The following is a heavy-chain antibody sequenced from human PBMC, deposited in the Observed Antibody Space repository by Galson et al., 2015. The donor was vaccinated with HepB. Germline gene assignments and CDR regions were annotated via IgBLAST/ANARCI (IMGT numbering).Heavy chain of an antibody. J-gene: IGHJ6*02. Sequence: SVKVSCKASGYTFTSYGISWVRQAPGQGLEWMGWISAYNGNTNYAQKLQGRVTMTADTSTSTAYMELRSLRSDDTAVYYCARDQDIVVVPAARAYGMDVWGQGTTVTVSS. CDR3: ARDQDIVVVPAARAYGMDV. CDR1: GYTFTSYG. V-gene: IGHV1-18*01. D-gene: IGHD2-2*01. CDR2: ISAYNGNT.